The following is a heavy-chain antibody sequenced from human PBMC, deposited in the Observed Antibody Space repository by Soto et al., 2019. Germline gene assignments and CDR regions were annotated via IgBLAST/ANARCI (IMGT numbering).Heavy chain of an antibody. CDR2: ISWNSGSI. J-gene: IGHJ4*02. D-gene: IGHD1-26*01. CDR3: AKDGGSYFSSVDY. CDR1: GFTFDDYA. V-gene: IGHV3-9*01. Sequence: EVPLVESGGGLVQPGRSLRLSCAASGFTFDDYAMHWVRQAPGKGLEWVSGISWNSGSIGYADSVKGRFTISRDNAKNSLYLQMNSLRAEDTALYYCAKDGGSYFSSVDYWGQGTLVTVSS.